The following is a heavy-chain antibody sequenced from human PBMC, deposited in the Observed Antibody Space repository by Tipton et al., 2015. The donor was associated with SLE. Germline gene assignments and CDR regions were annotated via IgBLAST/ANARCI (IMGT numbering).Heavy chain of an antibody. J-gene: IGHJ4*02. V-gene: IGHV4-31*03. CDR1: GDSMSSGAYY. CDR3: ARGYAVTNYFDS. CDR2: IFFTGSV. Sequence: LSLTCTVSGDSMSSGAYYWSWIRQHPGKGLEWIGHIFFTGSVYYKASLTSRLSISVDTSKKQFSLRLNSVTAADTAVYYCARGYAVTNYFDSWGQGTLVTVSS. D-gene: IGHD4-17*01.